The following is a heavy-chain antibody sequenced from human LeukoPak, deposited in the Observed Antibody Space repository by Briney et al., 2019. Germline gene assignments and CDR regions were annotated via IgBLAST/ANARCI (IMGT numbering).Heavy chain of an antibody. V-gene: IGHV3-53*01. J-gene: IGHJ4*02. CDR1: GVTVSSYY. Sequence: GGSLRLSCAVSGVTVSSYYMTWVRQAPGKELEWVSVLYSGGTTYYADSVKGRFTISRDDSKNMLNLQMNSLRAEDTAVYYCARDEVAGTFGYWGQGTLVTVSS. CDR2: LYSGGTT. CDR3: ARDEVAGTFGY. D-gene: IGHD6-19*01.